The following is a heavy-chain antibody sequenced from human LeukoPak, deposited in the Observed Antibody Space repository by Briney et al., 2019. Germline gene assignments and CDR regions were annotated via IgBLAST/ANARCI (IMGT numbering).Heavy chain of an antibody. V-gene: IGHV3-21*01. CDR3: AREWAPPGIGRYYFDQ. Sequence: PGGSLRLSCAASGFSLSSYRMHWVRQAPGKGLEWVSSISSTSSSIYYAGSVKGRFTISRDNAENSLYLQMNSLRAEDTAEYFCAREWAPPGIGRYYFDQGGQGTLVTVSS. CDR2: ISSTSSSI. CDR1: GFSLSSYR. J-gene: IGHJ4*02. D-gene: IGHD6-13*01.